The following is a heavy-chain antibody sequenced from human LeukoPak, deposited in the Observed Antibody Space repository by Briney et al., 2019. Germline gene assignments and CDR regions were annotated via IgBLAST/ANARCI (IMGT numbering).Heavy chain of an antibody. CDR1: GYTFSDYY. D-gene: IGHD5/OR15-5a*01. V-gene: IGHV1-2*02. J-gene: IGHJ1*01. CDR3: ARPPRELVSGAPCPL. CDR2: VFPRSGDK. Sequence: ASVKVSCKASGYTFSDYYIHWVRQAPGEGLEWVGWVFPRSGDKYYSQRFHGRVAMTTDTSINTAYMELSRLKSDDTGVYFCARPPRELVSGAPCPLWGQGTPFSVSS.